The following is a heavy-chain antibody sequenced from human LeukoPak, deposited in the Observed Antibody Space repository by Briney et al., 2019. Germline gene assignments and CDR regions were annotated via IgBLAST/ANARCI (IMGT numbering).Heavy chain of an antibody. CDR2: IYPGDSAT. D-gene: IGHD6-13*01. V-gene: IGHV5-51*01. CDR1: GYSFTSYW. Sequence: GESLNISCKGSGYSFTSYWIGWVRQMPGKVMEWMGIIYPGDSATRYSPSFQGQVTISADKSISTAYLQWSSLKASDTAMYYCARTRYSSSSPYSVDYWGQGTLVTVSS. CDR3: ARTRYSSSSPYSVDY. J-gene: IGHJ4*02.